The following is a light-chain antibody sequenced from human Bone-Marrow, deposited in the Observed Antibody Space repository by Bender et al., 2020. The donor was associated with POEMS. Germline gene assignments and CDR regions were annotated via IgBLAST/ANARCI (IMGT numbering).Light chain of an antibody. Sequence: QSVLTQPPSASGTPGQRVTISCSGGSIRQNPIHWYQQLPGTAPRLVIYADDRRPSGVPNRFSASKSGSSASLAISGRQSEDAADYYCSTWDDRLNAWLFGGGTKLTVL. V-gene: IGLV1-44*01. CDR1: SIRQNP. J-gene: IGLJ3*02. CDR2: ADD. CDR3: STWDDRLNAWL.